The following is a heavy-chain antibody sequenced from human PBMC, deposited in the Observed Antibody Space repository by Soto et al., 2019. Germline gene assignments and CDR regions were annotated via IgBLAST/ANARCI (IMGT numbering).Heavy chain of an antibody. Sequence: PGGSLRLSSAASGFTFSSYSMNWVSQAPGKGLEWVSYISSSSSTIHYADSVKGRFTISRDNAKNSLYLQMNSLRADDTAVYYCARFSTSCLWALDYWGQGALVTVSS. CDR2: ISSSSSTI. V-gene: IGHV3-48*01. CDR1: GFTFSSYS. J-gene: IGHJ4*02. CDR3: ARFSTSCLWALDY. D-gene: IGHD2-2*01.